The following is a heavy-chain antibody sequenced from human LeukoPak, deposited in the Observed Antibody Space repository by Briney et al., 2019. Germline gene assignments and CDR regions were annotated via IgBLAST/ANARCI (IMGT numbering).Heavy chain of an antibody. CDR2: IYYSGST. J-gene: IGHJ4*02. CDR1: GGSISSYY. CDR3: ARHASRYDSSGYYYFDY. Sequence: SETLSLTCTVSGGSISSYYWSWIRQPPGKGLEWIGYIYYSGSTNYNPSLKSRVTISVDTSKNQFSLKLSSVTAADTAVYYCARHASRYDSSGYYYFDYWGQGTLVTVSS. V-gene: IGHV4-59*08. D-gene: IGHD3-22*01.